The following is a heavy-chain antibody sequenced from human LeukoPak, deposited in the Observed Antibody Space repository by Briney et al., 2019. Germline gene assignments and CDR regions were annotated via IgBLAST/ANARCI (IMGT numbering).Heavy chain of an antibody. J-gene: IGHJ6*03. CDR1: GFTVSSNH. Sequence: PGGSLRLSCAATGFTVSSNHMSWVRQAPGKGLEWVSAINWNGGSTGFADSVEGRFTISRDNAKNSLYLQMNNLRAEDTAFYYCARGADYMDVWGKGTTVTVSS. V-gene: IGHV3-20*04. CDR3: ARGADYMDV. CDR2: INWNGGST.